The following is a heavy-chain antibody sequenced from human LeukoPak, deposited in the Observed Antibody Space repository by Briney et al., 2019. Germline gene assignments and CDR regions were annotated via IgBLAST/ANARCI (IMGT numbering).Heavy chain of an antibody. Sequence: SETLSLTCTVSSGSISTSNYYWGWVRQPPGKALEWIGNIFYSGSTYYSPSLKSRVTISVDTSKNQFSLKLSSVTAADTAVYYCARNYCSGGSCYSGAYYFDYWGQGTLVTVSS. V-gene: IGHV4-39*07. CDR1: SGSISTSNYY. CDR3: ARNYCSGGSCYSGAYYFDY. D-gene: IGHD2-15*01. J-gene: IGHJ4*02. CDR2: IFYSGST.